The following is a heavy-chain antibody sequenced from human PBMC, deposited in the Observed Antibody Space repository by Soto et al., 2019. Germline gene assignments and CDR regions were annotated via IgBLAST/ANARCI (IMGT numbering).Heavy chain of an antibody. CDR1: AYPFTSYG. Sequence: QVQLVQSGVEVKNPGASVRVSCKASAYPFTSYGISWVRQAPGQGLGWMGWISVYNGNTNYAREFQGRVTLTTDTSTSPAYMSLRSLSSDDMDVYYFATGFRSVLPYYYSGLHLWGQGTTVIVSS. V-gene: IGHV1-18*03. J-gene: IGHJ6*02. D-gene: IGHD2-15*01. CDR2: ISVYNGNT. CDR3: ATGFRSVLPYYYSGLHL.